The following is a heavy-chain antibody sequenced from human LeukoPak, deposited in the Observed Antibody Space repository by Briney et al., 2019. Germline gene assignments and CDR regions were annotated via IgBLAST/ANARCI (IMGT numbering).Heavy chain of an antibody. CDR2: IYYSGST. Sequence: PSETLSLTCTVSGGSISSYYWSWIRQPPGKGLEWIGYIYYSGSTNYNPSLKSRVTISVDTSKIQFSLKLSSVTAADTAVYYCARYSSGYYHYFDYWGQGTLVTVSS. CDR1: GGSISSYY. V-gene: IGHV4-59*01. J-gene: IGHJ4*02. D-gene: IGHD3-22*01. CDR3: ARYSSGYYHYFDY.